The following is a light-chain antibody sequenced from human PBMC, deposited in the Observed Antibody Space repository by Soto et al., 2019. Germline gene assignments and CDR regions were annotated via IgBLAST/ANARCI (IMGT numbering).Light chain of an antibody. CDR2: DAS. J-gene: IGKJ4*01. CDR1: QSISSW. Sequence: DIQMTQSPSTLSASVGDRVTITCRASQSISSWLAWYQQKPGKAPKLLIYDASSLESGVPSRFSGSGSGTDFTLTITSLDPEDIAIYYCHQRSDWPLTFGGGTKVDIK. V-gene: IGKV1-5*01. CDR3: HQRSDWPLT.